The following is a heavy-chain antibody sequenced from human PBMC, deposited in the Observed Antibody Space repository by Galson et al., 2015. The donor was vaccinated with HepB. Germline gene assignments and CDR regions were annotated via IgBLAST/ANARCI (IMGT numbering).Heavy chain of an antibody. CDR1: GFTFSSYG. J-gene: IGHJ2*01. D-gene: IGHD3-10*01. V-gene: IGHV3-33*01. CDR2: IWYDGSNK. Sequence: SLRLSCAASGFTFSSYGMHWVRQAPGKGLEWVAVIWYDGSNKYYADSVKGRFTISRDNSKNTLYLQMNSLRAEDTAVYYCARELLDWYFDLWGRGTLVTVSS. CDR3: ARELLDWYFDL.